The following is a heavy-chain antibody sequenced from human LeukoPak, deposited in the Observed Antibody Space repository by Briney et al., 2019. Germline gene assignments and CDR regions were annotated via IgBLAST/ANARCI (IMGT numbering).Heavy chain of an antibody. D-gene: IGHD5-18*01. V-gene: IGHV3-74*01. J-gene: IGHJ4*02. CDR1: GFTFSRHW. CDR2: INSDGSST. CDR3: ASDTVDTALGIDY. Sequence: GQSLRLSCAASGFTFSRHWMHWVRQAPGKGLVWVSRINSDGSSTSYADSAKGRFTISRDNAKNTLYMQMNSLRAEDTAVYYCASDTVDTALGIDYWGQGTLVTVSS.